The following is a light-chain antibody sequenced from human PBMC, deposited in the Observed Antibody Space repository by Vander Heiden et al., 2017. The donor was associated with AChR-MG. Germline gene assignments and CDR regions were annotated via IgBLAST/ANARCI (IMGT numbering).Light chain of an antibody. Sequence: DIQLTQSPSTLSASVGDRVTIACRASQSIGSWLAWYQQKPGKPPKLRIYKASYLDSGVPSRFSGSGSGTEFTLTISSLQPDDFATYDCQQYYVVTYTFGQGTNLEIK. V-gene: IGKV1-5*03. CDR1: QSIGSW. CDR3: QQYYVVTYT. J-gene: IGKJ2*01. CDR2: KAS.